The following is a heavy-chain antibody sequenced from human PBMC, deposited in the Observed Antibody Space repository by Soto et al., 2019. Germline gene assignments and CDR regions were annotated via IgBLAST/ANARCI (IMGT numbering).Heavy chain of an antibody. D-gene: IGHD5-12*01. CDR2: ISGSGGST. CDR3: AKPLLVATTWIGY. Sequence: GGSLRLCCAACGFTFSSYAMSWVRQASGKGLEWVSAISGSGGSTYYADSVKGRFTISRDNSKNTLYLQMNSLRAEDTAVYYCAKPLLVATTWIGYWGQGTLVTVSS. CDR1: GFTFSSYA. V-gene: IGHV3-23*01. J-gene: IGHJ4*02.